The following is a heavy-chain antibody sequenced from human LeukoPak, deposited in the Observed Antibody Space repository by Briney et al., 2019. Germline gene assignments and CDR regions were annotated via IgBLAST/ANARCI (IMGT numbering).Heavy chain of an antibody. CDR1: GGSISSSSYY. V-gene: IGHV4-61*05. J-gene: IGHJ4*02. Sequence: SETLSLTCTVSGGSISSSSYYWGWIRQPPGKGLEWIGYIYYSGSTNYNPSLKSRVTISVDTSKNQFSLKLSSVTAADTAVYYCARGPEGVFDYWGQGTLVTVSS. CDR2: IYYSGST. CDR3: ARGPEGVFDY.